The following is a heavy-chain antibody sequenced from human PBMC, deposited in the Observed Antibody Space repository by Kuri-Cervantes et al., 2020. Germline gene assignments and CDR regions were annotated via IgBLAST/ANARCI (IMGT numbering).Heavy chain of an antibody. V-gene: IGHV3-30*18. CDR2: TSYDGSNK. CDR3: AKDAVAGPYYYYYYGMDV. Sequence: GESLKISCAASGFTFSSYGMHWVRQAPGKGLEWVAVTSYDGSNKYYADSVKGRFTISRDNSKNTLYLQMNSLRAEDTAVYYCAKDAVAGPYYYYYYGMDVWGQGTTVTVSS. J-gene: IGHJ6*02. D-gene: IGHD6-19*01. CDR1: GFTFSSYG.